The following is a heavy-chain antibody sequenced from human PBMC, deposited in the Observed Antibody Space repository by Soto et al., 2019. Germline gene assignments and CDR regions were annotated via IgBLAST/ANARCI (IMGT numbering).Heavy chain of an antibody. CDR2: INPSGGST. CDR3: ARGGHIVVVTAMGVDHHYYYYYGMDV. V-gene: IGHV1-46*01. D-gene: IGHD2-21*02. CDR1: GYTFSSYY. J-gene: IGHJ6*02. Sequence: ASVKGSCKASGYTFSSYYMHWVRQAPGQGLEWMGIINPSGGSTSYAQKLQGRVTMTRDTSTSTVYMELSSLRSEDTAVYYCARGGHIVVVTAMGVDHHYYYYYGMDVWGQGTTVTVSS.